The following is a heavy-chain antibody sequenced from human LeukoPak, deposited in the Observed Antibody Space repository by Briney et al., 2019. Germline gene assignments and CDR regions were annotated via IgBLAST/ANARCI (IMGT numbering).Heavy chain of an antibody. CDR3: AREEDIVVVPAAMGY. CDR1: GYTFTGYY. Sequence: ASVKVSCKASGYTFTGYYMHWVRQAPGQGLEWMGWINPNSGGTNYAQKFQGRVTMTRDTSISTAYMELSRLRSDDTAVYCCAREEDIVVVPAAMGYWGQGTLVTVSS. J-gene: IGHJ4*02. D-gene: IGHD2-2*01. V-gene: IGHV1-2*02. CDR2: INPNSGGT.